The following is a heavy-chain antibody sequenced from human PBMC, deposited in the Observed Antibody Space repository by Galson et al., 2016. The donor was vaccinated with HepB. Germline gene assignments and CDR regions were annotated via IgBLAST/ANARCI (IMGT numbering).Heavy chain of an antibody. V-gene: IGHV1-18*04. CDR2: ISTFNGKT. D-gene: IGHD3-16*01. CDR1: GYMFISYG. Sequence: SVKVSCKASGYMFISYGISWVRQAPGQGLEWMGWISTFNGKTDFARKFQGRVTMTTDTCTNTALMDLRSQRSDDTAVYYCARGVGGVGDYSEGYYYHYYMDVWGTGTTVTVTS. CDR3: ARGVGGVGDYSEGYYYHYYMDV. J-gene: IGHJ6*03.